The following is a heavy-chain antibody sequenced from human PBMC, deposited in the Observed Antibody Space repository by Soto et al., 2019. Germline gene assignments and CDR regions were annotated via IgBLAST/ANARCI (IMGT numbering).Heavy chain of an antibody. CDR1: GFTFSSYA. CDR3: AKFLPLHLGDLLETGAFDI. D-gene: IGHD3-16*01. Sequence: EVQLLESGGGLVQPGGSLRLSCAVSGFTFSSYAMSWVRQAPGKGLEWVSVISISGGNTYYADSVKGRFTISRDNSKNSLYLQMHSLRAEATAVYFCAKFLPLHLGDLLETGAFDIWGQGTMVTVSS. V-gene: IGHV3-23*01. J-gene: IGHJ3*02. CDR2: ISISGGNT.